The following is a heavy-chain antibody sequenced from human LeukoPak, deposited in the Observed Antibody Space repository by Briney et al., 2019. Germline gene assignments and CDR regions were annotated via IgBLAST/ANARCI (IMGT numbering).Heavy chain of an antibody. CDR3: ARGNDYAGDAFDI. D-gene: IGHD4/OR15-4a*01. V-gene: IGHV4-59*01. Sequence: SETLSLTCTVSGGSISSYYWSWIRQPPGKGLEWIGYIYYSGSTNYNPSLNSRVTISVDTSKNQFSLKLSSVTAADTAVYYCARGNDYAGDAFDIWGQGTMVTVSS. CDR1: GGSISSYY. CDR2: IYYSGST. J-gene: IGHJ3*02.